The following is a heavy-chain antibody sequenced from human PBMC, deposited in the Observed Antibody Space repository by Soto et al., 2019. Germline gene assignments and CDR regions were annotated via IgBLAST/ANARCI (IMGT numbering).Heavy chain of an antibody. CDR3: ARDGITTVTTEDYYYGMDV. CDR1: GGSISSGGYS. V-gene: IGHV4-30-2*06. D-gene: IGHD4-4*01. J-gene: IGHJ6*02. Sequence: SETLSLTCTVSGGSISSGGYSWTWIRQSPGKGLEWIGYTYQSGSAYYNPSLKSRVTISVDRSKNQFSLNLTSVTAADTAVYYCARDGITTVTTEDYYYGMDVWGQGTTVTVSS. CDR2: TYQSGSA.